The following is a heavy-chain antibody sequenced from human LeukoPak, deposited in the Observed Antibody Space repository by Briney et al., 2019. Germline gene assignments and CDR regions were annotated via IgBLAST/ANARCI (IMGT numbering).Heavy chain of an antibody. V-gene: IGHV5-51*01. CDR1: GYSFTSYW. D-gene: IGHD3-22*01. CDR3: ARTYYYDSSGSRAYDY. J-gene: IGHJ4*02. Sequence: GESLKISCKGSGYSFTSYWIGWVRQMPGKGLEWMGIIYPGDSDTGYSPSFQGQVTISADKSISTAYLQWSSLKASDTAMYYCARTYYYDSSGSRAYDYWGQGTLVTVSS. CDR2: IYPGDSDT.